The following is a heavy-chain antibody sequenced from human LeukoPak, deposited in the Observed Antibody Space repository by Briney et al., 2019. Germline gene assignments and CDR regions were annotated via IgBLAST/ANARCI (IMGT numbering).Heavy chain of an antibody. D-gene: IGHD3-10*01. J-gene: IGHJ5*02. CDR3: ARTRITMVRGVIRCWFDP. CDR2: INHSGST. Sequence: SETLSLTCAVYGGSFSGYYWSWIRQPPGKGLEWIGEINHSGSTNYNPSLKSRVTISVDTSKNQFSLKLSSVTAADTAVYYCARTRITMVRGVIRCWFDPWGQGTLVTVSS. V-gene: IGHV4-34*01. CDR1: GGSFSGYY.